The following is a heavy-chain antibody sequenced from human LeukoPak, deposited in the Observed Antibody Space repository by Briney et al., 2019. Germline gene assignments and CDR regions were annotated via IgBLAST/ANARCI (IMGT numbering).Heavy chain of an antibody. CDR2: ISAYNGNT. D-gene: IGHD4-17*01. J-gene: IGHJ5*02. Sequence: ASVKVSCQASGYTFTSYGISWVRQPPGKGLEWMGWISAYNGNTNYAQKLQGRVTMTTDTSTSTAYMELRSLRSDDTAVYYCARATVTTSGWFDPWGQGTLVTVSS. V-gene: IGHV1-18*04. CDR1: GYTFTSYG. CDR3: ARATVTTSGWFDP.